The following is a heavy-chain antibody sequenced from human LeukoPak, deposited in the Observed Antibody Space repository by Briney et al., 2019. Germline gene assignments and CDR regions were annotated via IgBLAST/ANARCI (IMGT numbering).Heavy chain of an antibody. D-gene: IGHD5-12*01. Sequence: PGGSLRLSCAASGFTFSSYSMNRVRQAPGKGLEWVSSISSSSSYIYYADSVKGRFTISRDNAKNSLYLQMNSLRAEDTAVYYCAREIVATIGDWFDPWGQGTLVTVSS. CDR1: GFTFSSYS. CDR2: ISSSSSYI. J-gene: IGHJ5*02. V-gene: IGHV3-21*01. CDR3: AREIVATIGDWFDP.